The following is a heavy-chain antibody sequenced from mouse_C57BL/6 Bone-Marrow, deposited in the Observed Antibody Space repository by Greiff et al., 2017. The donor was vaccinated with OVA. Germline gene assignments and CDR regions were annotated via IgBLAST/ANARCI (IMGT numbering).Heavy chain of an antibody. J-gene: IGHJ3*01. CDR2: ISNGCSYT. CDR1: GFTFSSYA. V-gene: IGHV5-4*01. Sequence: EVHLVESGGGLVKPGWSLKLSCAASGFTFSSYAMSWVRQTPEQRLEWVATISNGCSYTYYPDTVKGRFTISRDTAKNNLYLQMSHLKSEDTAMYYCARAAWAWFAYWGQGTLVTVSA. CDR3: ARAAWAWFAY.